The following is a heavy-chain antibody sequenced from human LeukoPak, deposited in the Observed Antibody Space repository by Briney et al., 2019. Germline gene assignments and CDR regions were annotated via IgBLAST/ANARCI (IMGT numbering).Heavy chain of an antibody. CDR3: ANRRNYASDY. V-gene: IGHV3-23*01. Sequence: GGSLRLSCSASGFTLSSHVMSWVRQAPGKGLEWVSTLTNSGGTTYYADSVKGRFTISRDNSKNALYLQMNSLRDEDTAIYYCANRRNYASDYWGQGTLVTVSS. CDR1: GFTLSSHV. D-gene: IGHD1-14*01. J-gene: IGHJ4*02. CDR2: LTNSGGTT.